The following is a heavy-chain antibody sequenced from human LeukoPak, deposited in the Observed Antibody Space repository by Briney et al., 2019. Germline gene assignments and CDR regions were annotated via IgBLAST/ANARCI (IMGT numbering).Heavy chain of an antibody. V-gene: IGHV4-38-2*02. J-gene: IGHJ4*02. CDR2: IYHSGRT. CDR1: GYSISSGYY. Sequence: PSETLSLTCTVSGYSISSGYYWGWIRQPPGKGLEWIGSIYHSGRTFYNPSLKSRVTISVDTSKNQFSLKLSSVTAADTAVYYCASGDGLYSYGFGYFDYWGQGTLVTVSS. D-gene: IGHD5-18*01. CDR3: ASGDGLYSYGFGYFDY.